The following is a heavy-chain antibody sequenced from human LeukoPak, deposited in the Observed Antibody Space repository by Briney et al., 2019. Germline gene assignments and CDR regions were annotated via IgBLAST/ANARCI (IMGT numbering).Heavy chain of an antibody. D-gene: IGHD3-9*01. CDR3: ARVASDSFGWVCVDS. CDR2: IHYNGNI. J-gene: IGHJ4*02. CDR1: GDSIRNYH. Sequence: SETLSLTCSVSGDSIRNYHWTWIRQSPGKGLEWIGYIHYNGNIEYAPSLETRVTVAVDTSRTQLSLMLNSVCAAGTPMYFCARVASDSFGWVCVDSWGQGSLVTASS. V-gene: IGHV4-59*01.